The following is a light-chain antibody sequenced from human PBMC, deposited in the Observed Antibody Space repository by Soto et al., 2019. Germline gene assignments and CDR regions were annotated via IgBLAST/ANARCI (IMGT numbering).Light chain of an antibody. Sequence: EIVLTQSPGTQSLSPGERATLSCRASQSGSSSYLAWYQQKPGQAPRLLIYGASSRATGIPGRFSGSGSGTDFTLTISRLEPEDFAVYYCQQYGRSPFTFGPGTKVDIK. CDR3: QQYGRSPFT. CDR2: GAS. V-gene: IGKV3-20*01. CDR1: QSGSSSY. J-gene: IGKJ3*01.